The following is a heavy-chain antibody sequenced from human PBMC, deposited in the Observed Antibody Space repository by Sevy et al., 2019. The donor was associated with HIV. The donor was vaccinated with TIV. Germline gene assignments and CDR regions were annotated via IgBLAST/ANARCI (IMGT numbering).Heavy chain of an antibody. V-gene: IGHV3-73*01. CDR1: GFTFSSYW. J-gene: IGHJ3*02. CDR2: IRSKANSYAT. Sequence: GGSLRLSCAASGFTFSSYWMSWVRQAPGKGLEWVGRIRSKANSYATAYAASVKGRFTISRDDSKNTAYLQMNSLKTEDTAVYYCTSPRFLEWLSAFDIWGQGTMVTVSS. D-gene: IGHD3-3*01. CDR3: TSPRFLEWLSAFDI.